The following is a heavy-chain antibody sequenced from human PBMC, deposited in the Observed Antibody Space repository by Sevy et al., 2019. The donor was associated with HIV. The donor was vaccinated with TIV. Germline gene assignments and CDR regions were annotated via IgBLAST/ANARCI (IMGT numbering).Heavy chain of an antibody. J-gene: IGHJ4*02. CDR2: IRWDTLNI. V-gene: IGHV3-9*01. CDR3: ERSGDWPYYFDY. CDR1: GFAFDDYT. D-gene: IGHD2-21*02. Sequence: GGFLRLSCTASGFAFDDYTMHWVRQIPGKGLEWVAGIRWDTLNINYVDSVKGRFTISRDNAKNSLYLQMNSLRVDDTALYYCERSGDWPYYFDYWGQGTLVTVSS.